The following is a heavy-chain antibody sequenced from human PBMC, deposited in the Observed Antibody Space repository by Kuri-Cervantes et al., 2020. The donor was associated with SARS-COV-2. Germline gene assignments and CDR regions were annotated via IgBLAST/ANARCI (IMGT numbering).Heavy chain of an antibody. CDR1: GGSISSYY. V-gene: IGHV4-4*07. D-gene: IGHD4-17*01. J-gene: IGHJ6*03. CDR2: IYTSGNT. Sequence: GSLRLSCTVSGGSISSYYWSWIRQPAGKGLEWIGRIYTSGNTNYNPSLKSRVTISVDTSSKQFSLHLGSVTAADTAVYYCARAYGFLRYIYYMDVWGRGTTVTVSS. CDR3: ARAYGFLRYIYYMDV.